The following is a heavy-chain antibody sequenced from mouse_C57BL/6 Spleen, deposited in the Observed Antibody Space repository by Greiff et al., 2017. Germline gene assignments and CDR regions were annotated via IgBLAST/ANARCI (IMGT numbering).Heavy chain of an antibody. CDR2: IDPSDSYT. CDR1: GYTFTSYW. Sequence: VQLQQPGAELVMPGASVKLSCKASGYTFTSYWMHWVKQRPGQGLEWIGEIDPSDSYTNYNQKFKGKSTLTVDKSSSTAYMQLSSLTSEDSAVYYCARAPSTVVDWYFDVWGTGTTVTVSS. V-gene: IGHV1-69*01. J-gene: IGHJ1*03. CDR3: ARAPSTVVDWYFDV. D-gene: IGHD1-1*01.